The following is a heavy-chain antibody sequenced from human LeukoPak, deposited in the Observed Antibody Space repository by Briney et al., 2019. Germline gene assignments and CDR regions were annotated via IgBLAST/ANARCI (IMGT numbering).Heavy chain of an antibody. CDR2: VIPIFGTA. D-gene: IGHD2-2*01. J-gene: IGHJ4*02. CDR1: GGTFSSDA. V-gene: IGHV1-69*05. CDR3: AKSLSDVPAARWDYFDY. Sequence: GSSVKVSCKASGGTFSSDAISWVRPAPGQGLEWMGGVIPIFGTANYAQKFQGRVTITTDESTSTAYMELNSLRAEDTAVYYCAKSLSDVPAARWDYFDYWGQGTLVTVSS.